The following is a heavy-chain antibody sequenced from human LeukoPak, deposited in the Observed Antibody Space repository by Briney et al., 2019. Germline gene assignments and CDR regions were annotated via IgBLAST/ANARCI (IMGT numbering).Heavy chain of an antibody. CDR3: ARDSLYDFWSGYSPSDAFDI. CDR1: GGSLSSGSYY. J-gene: IGHJ3*02. V-gene: IGHV4-61*02. D-gene: IGHD3-3*01. Sequence: PSETLSLTCTVSGGSLSSGSYYWSWIRQPAGKGLEWIGRIYTSGSTNYNPSLKSRVTISVDTSKNQFSLKLSSVTAADTAVYYCARDSLYDFWSGYSPSDAFDIWGQGTMVTVSS. CDR2: IYTSGST.